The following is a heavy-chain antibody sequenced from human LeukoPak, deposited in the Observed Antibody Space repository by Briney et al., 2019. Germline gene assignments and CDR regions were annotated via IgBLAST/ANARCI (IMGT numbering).Heavy chain of an antibody. Sequence: GRSLRLSCAASGFTFSSYAMHWVRQAPGKGLEWVAVISYDGSNKYYADSVKGRFTISRDNSKNTLYLQMNSLRAEDTAVYYCARGDYYDSSGSTIWGQGTMATVSS. CDR3: ARGDYYDSSGSTI. V-gene: IGHV3-30-3*01. CDR2: ISYDGSNK. CDR1: GFTFSSYA. J-gene: IGHJ3*02. D-gene: IGHD3-22*01.